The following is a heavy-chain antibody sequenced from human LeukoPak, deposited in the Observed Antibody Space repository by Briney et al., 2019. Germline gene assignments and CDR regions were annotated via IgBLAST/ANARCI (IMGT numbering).Heavy chain of an antibody. V-gene: IGHV1-18*01. CDR3: VRDRGEWIDQYYEMDV. CDR2: ISGYNGNT. J-gene: IGHJ6*02. D-gene: IGHD3-10*01. Sequence: ASVKVSCKASGYPFTNYGTSWVRQAPGQGLEWMGWISGYNGNTNSAQKVQGRVTMTTDTSTSTAYMELRSLRSDDTAVYYCVRDRGEWIDQYYEMDVWGQGTTVTVSS. CDR1: GYPFTNYG.